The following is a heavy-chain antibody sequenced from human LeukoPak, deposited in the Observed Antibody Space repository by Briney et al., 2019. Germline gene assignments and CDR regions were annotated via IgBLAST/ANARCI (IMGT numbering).Heavy chain of an antibody. J-gene: IGHJ3*02. V-gene: IGHV1-2*02. CDR2: IDPRSGGT. D-gene: IGHD3-16*01. CDR1: EYTFTGYY. Sequence: ASVKVSCKASEYTFTGYYLHWMRQAPGQGLEWMGWIDPRSGGTQYAKEFQGRVTMSRDTSINTAYMELSSLTSDDAAVYYCARLMTAGDAFDIWGQGTMVTVSS. CDR3: ARLMTAGDAFDI.